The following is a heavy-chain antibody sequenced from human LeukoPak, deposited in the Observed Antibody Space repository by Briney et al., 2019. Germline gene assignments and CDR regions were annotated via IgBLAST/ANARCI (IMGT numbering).Heavy chain of an antibody. CDR3: ARDNWFDA. J-gene: IGHJ5*02. Sequence: GGSLRLFCAASGFTVSSNYMIGVGQARGKGREWFAFIFSTGTTFYPDSVKGRFTISRDNSKNTLSLQMNSLRAEDTAVYYCARDNWFDAWGQGTLVTVSS. CDR2: IFSTGTT. V-gene: IGHV3-53*01. CDR1: GFTVSSNY.